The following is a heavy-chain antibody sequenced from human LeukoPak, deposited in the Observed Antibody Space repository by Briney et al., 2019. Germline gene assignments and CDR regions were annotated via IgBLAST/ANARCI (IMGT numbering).Heavy chain of an antibody. J-gene: IGHJ4*02. CDR3: AKGSSSSRPYYFDY. V-gene: IGHV3-7*03. CDR2: IKQDGSGK. Sequence: PGGSLRLSCAASGFTFSSYWMSWVRQAPGKGLEWVANIKQDGSGKYYVDSVKGRFTISRHNSKNTLYLQMNSLRAEDTAVYYCAKGSSSSRPYYFDYWGQGTLVTVSS. CDR1: GFTFSSYW. D-gene: IGHD6-13*01.